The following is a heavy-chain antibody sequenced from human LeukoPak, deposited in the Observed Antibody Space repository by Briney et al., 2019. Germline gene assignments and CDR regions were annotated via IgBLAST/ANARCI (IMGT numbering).Heavy chain of an antibody. Sequence: TSETLSLTCTVSGYSISTSYYWGWIRQPPGKGLEWIGSIYHSGNTYYNPSLKSRVTISVDTSKNQFSLKLSSVTAADTAVYYCARHRGYSSGWSDYYYYYMDVWGKGTTVTISS. CDR3: ARHRGYSSGWSDYYYYYMDV. CDR2: IYHSGNT. V-gene: IGHV4-38-2*02. J-gene: IGHJ6*03. CDR1: GYSISTSYY. D-gene: IGHD6-19*01.